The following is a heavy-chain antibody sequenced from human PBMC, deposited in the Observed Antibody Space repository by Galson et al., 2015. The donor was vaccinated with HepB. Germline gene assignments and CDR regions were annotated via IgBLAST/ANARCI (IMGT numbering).Heavy chain of an antibody. CDR3: ARRYYYDSSGYSGPFDY. Sequence: SVKVSCKASGGTFSSYAISWVRQAPGQGLEWMGGIIPIFGTANYAQKFQGRVTITADESTSTAYMELSSLRSEDTAVYYCARRYYYDSSGYSGPFDYWGQGTLVTVSS. V-gene: IGHV1-69*13. CDR1: GGTFSSYA. CDR2: IIPIFGTA. J-gene: IGHJ4*02. D-gene: IGHD3-22*01.